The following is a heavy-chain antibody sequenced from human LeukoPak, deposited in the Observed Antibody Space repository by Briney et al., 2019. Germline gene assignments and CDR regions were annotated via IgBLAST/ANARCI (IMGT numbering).Heavy chain of an antibody. V-gene: IGHV4-39*01. CDR2: IYYSGST. CDR1: GGSISSSSYY. D-gene: IGHD1-26*01. CDR3: ARAHPGGSYFLETFDY. J-gene: IGHJ4*02. Sequence: SETLSLTCTVSGGSISSSSYYWGWIRQPPGKGLEWIGSIYYSGSTYYNPSLKSRVTISVDTSKNQFSLKLSSVTAADTAVYYCARAHPGGSYFLETFDYWGQGTLVTVSS.